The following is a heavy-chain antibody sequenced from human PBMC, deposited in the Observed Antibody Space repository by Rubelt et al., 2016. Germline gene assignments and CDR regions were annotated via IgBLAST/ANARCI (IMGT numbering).Heavy chain of an antibody. CDR2: INPNSGGT. V-gene: IGHV1-2*02. CDR3: ASLKGPYSSGWYRDY. Sequence: GASVKVSCKASGYTFTGYYMHWARQAPAQGLEWMGWINPNSGGTNYAQKFQGRVTMTRATSISTAYMELSRLRSDDTAVYYCASLKGPYSSGWYRDYWGQGTLVTVSS. J-gene: IGHJ4*02. CDR1: GYTFTGYY. D-gene: IGHD6-19*01.